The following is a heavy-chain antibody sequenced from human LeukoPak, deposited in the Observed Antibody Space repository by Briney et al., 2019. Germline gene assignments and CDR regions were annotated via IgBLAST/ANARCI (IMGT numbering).Heavy chain of an antibody. D-gene: IGHD3-16*01. J-gene: IGHJ4*02. V-gene: IGHV3-23*01. CDR3: AKGFGGMITFGGVPGY. CDR2: ISGSGGST. CDR1: GFTFSSYA. Sequence: GWSLRLSCAASGFTFSSYAMSWVRQAPGKGLEWVSAISGSGGSTYYADSVKGRFAISRDNSKNTLYLQMNSLRAEDTAVYYCAKGFGGMITFGGVPGYWGQGTLVTVSS.